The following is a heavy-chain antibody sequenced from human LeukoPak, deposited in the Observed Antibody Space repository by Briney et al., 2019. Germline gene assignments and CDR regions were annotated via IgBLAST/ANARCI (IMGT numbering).Heavy chain of an antibody. CDR3: ARVGDGPYSGSYYRAFDI. CDR1: GGSISSYY. D-gene: IGHD1-26*01. CDR2: IYTSGST. V-gene: IGHV4-4*07. J-gene: IGHJ3*02. Sequence: SETLSLTCTVSGGSISSYYWSWIRQPPGKGLEWIGRIYTSGSTNYNPSLKSRVTMSVDTSKNQFSLKLSSVTAADTAVYYCARVGDGPYSGSYYRAFDIWGQGTMVTVSS.